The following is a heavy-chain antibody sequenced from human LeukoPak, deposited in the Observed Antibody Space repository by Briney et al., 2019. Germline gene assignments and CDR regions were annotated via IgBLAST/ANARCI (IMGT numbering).Heavy chain of an antibody. J-gene: IGHJ5*02. CDR1: GYTFTSYG. D-gene: IGHD2-15*01. CDR2: ISAYNGNT. CDR3: ARDSSDIVVVVAATGAYNWFDP. Sequence: GASVKVSCKASGYTFTSYGISWVRQAPGQGLEWMGWISAYNGNTHYAQKLQGRVTMTTDTSTSTAYMDLRSLRSDDTAVYYCARDSSDIVVVVAATGAYNWFDPWGQGTLVTVSS. V-gene: IGHV1-18*01.